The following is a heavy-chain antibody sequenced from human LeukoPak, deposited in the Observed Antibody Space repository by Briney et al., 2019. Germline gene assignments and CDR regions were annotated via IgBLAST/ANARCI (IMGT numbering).Heavy chain of an antibody. D-gene: IGHD3-22*01. V-gene: IGHV1-18*01. J-gene: IGHJ4*02. CDR3: ARDPSNSSGYHAHFDS. CDR1: GYTFTSYG. CDR2: ISAYNGNT. Sequence: ASVTVSCKASGYTFTSYGISWVRQAPGQGLEWMGWISAYNGNTNYAQNVQGRVTMTTDTSTRTAYMELRSLRSDDTAMYYCARDPSNSSGYHAHFDSWGQGTLVTVSS.